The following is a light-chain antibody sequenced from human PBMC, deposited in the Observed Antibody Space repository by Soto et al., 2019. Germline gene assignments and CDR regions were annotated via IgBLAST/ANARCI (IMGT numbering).Light chain of an antibody. CDR2: GAS. CDR3: QQYGRSPRT. CDR1: QSVSSN. Sequence: EIVMTQSPATLSVSPGERATLSCRASQSVSSNLAWYQQKPGQAPRLLIYGASTRATGIPAMFSGRGSGTDFTLTISRLEPEDFAVYYCQQYGRSPRTFGQGTRLEIK. V-gene: IGKV3-15*01. J-gene: IGKJ5*01.